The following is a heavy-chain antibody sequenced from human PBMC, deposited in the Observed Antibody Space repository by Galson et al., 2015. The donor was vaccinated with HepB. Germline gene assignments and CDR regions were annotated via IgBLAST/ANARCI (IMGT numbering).Heavy chain of an antibody. CDR2: IKQDGRDE. V-gene: IGHV3-7*01. Sequence: SLRLSCAASGFIFSNYYMNWVRQAPGKGLEWVADIKQDGRDEDYLGSVRGRFTISRDNAKNSLYLQMNSLRAEDTAVYFCARGAGQRVLRYYHGMDVWGQGPRSPSP. J-gene: IGHJ6*02. CDR1: GFIFSNYY. CDR3: ARGAGQRVLRYYHGMDV. D-gene: IGHD4/OR15-4a*01.